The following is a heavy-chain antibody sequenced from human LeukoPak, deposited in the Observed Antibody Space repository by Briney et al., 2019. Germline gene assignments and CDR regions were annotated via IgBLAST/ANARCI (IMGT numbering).Heavy chain of an antibody. CDR2: IYYSGST. D-gene: IGHD2-2*01. V-gene: IGHV4-30-4*07. CDR1: GGSISSGGYS. J-gene: IGHJ5*02. Sequence: SETLSLTCAVSGGSISSGGYSWSWIRQPPGKGLERIGYIYYSGSTYYNPSLKSRVTISVDTSKNRFSLKLSSVTAADTAVYYCARASLLLGWFDPWGQGTLVTVSS. CDR3: ARASLLLGWFDP.